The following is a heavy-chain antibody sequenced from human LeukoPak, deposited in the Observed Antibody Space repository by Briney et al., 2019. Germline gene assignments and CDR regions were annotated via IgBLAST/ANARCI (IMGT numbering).Heavy chain of an antibody. CDR1: GFTFGDYA. CDR2: IRSKAYGGTT. J-gene: IGHJ4*02. D-gene: IGHD3-3*01. V-gene: IGHV3-49*04. Sequence: GGSLRLSCTASGFTFGDYAMSWVRQAPGKGLEWVGFIRSKAYGGTTEYAASVKGRFTISRDDSKSIAYLQMNSLKTEDTAVYYCTRDPRTIFGVVPLFDYWGQGTLVTVSS. CDR3: TRDPRTIFGVVPLFDY.